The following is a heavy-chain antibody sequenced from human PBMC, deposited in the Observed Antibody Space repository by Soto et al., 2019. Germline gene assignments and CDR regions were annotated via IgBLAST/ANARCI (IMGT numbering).Heavy chain of an antibody. V-gene: IGHV5-51*01. Sequence: RGESLKISCKGSGYSFTSYWIGWVRQMPGKGLEWMGIIYPGDSDTRYSPSFQGQVTISADKSISTAYLQWSSLKASDTAMYYCARRVYGSGSYYKPFDIWGQGTMVTVSS. J-gene: IGHJ3*02. CDR2: IYPGDSDT. CDR3: ARRVYGSGSYYKPFDI. D-gene: IGHD3-10*01. CDR1: GYSFTSYW.